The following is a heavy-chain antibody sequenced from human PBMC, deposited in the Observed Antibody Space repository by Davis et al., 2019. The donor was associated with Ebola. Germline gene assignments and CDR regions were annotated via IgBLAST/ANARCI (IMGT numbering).Heavy chain of an antibody. V-gene: IGHV6-1*01. CDR3: VRGWLRSGFDY. D-gene: IGHD5-12*01. CDR2: TYFDSRWHN. Sequence: HSQTLSLTSAIPGDSVSSGPWNWITQSPSRGLECLGRTYFDSRWHNDYAVSVKSLITINPDTSTNQISLQLNTVTPENTAVYYCVRGWLRSGFDYWDQETLATVSS. CDR1: GDSVSSGP. J-gene: IGHJ4*02.